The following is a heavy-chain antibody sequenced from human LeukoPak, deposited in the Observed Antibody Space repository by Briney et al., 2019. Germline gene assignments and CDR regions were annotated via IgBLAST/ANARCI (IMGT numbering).Heavy chain of an antibody. V-gene: IGHV3-21*01. Sequence: GRSLRLSCAASGFTFSSYAMNWVRQAPGKGLEWVSSISSSSSYIYYADSVKGRFTISRDNAKNSLYLQMNSLRAEDTAVYYCARTRYYYGSGSYPQRGPVYFQHWGQGTLVTVSS. D-gene: IGHD3-10*01. J-gene: IGHJ1*01. CDR1: GFTFSSYA. CDR3: ARTRYYYGSGSYPQRGPVYFQH. CDR2: ISSSSSYI.